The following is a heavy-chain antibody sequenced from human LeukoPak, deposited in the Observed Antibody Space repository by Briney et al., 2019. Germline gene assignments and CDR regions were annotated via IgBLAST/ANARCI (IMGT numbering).Heavy chain of an antibody. CDR1: GFTFSNYW. CDR2: VSYDGKYE. Sequence: PGGSLRLSCAASGFTFSNYWMNWVRQAPGKGPEWVATVSYDGKYEFYSDSAKGRFSISRNDSDSTVHLQMHSLRPEDSAVYYCAKVRGPLYYYAVDAWGQGTKVTVSS. CDR3: AKVRGPLYYYAVDA. V-gene: IGHV3-30*18. J-gene: IGHJ6*02. D-gene: IGHD1-14*01.